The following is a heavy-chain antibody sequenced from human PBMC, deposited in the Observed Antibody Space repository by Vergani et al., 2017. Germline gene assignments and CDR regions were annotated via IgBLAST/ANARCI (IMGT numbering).Heavy chain of an antibody. J-gene: IGHJ5*02. V-gene: IGHV4-39*01. CDR2: IYYSGST. D-gene: IGHD6-19*01. CDR3: ARHSXVEWLVKLGWIDP. CDR1: GASIRSSNYY. Sequence: QLQLQESGPGLVKPSATLSLTCSVSGASIRSSNYYWGWIRQPPGKGLEWISSIYYSGSTYSNPSLKSRVTISVATSKNQFSLKLSSVTAADTAVYFCARHSXVEWLVKLGWIDPWGQGILVTVSS.